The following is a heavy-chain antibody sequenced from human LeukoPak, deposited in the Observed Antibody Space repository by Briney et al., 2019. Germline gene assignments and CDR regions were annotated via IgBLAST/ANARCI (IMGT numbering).Heavy chain of an antibody. D-gene: IGHD6-13*01. CDR3: ARDPIAAAGTGWFDP. J-gene: IGHJ5*02. Sequence: SVKVSCKASGGTFSSYAISWVRQAPGQGLEWMGRIIPILGIANYAQKFQGRVTITADKSTSTAYMELSSLRSEDTAVYYCARDPIAAAGTGWFDPWGQGTLVTVSS. CDR1: GGTFSSYA. V-gene: IGHV1-69*04. CDR2: IIPILGIA.